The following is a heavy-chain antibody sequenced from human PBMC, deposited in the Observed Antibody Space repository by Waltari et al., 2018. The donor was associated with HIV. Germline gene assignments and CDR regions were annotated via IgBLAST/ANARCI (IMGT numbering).Heavy chain of an antibody. J-gene: IGHJ4*03. CDR2: ISRGSSTI. Sequence: EVQLVESGGGLVQPGGSLRLSCAASGFSFSSYSMNWVSEAPGKGLEWVSYISRGSSTIHYADSLKGRFTISRDNAKNSLFLQMNSLRDEDTAVYYCARNPLQITILVSLYYFDYWGQGTTVTVSS. D-gene: IGHD3-3*01. V-gene: IGHV3-48*02. CDR3: ARNPLQITILVSLYYFDY. CDR1: GFSFSSYS.